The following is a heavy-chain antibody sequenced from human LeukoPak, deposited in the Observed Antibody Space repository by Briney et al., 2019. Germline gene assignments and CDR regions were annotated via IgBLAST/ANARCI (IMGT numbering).Heavy chain of an antibody. Sequence: ASVKVSSKASGYTFTSYYMHWVRQAPGQGLEWMGIINPSGGSTSYAQKFQGRVTMTRDTSTGTVYMELSSLRSEDTAVYYCARENRPVVDYWGQGTLVTVSS. CDR3: ARENRPVVDY. CDR2: INPSGGST. J-gene: IGHJ4*02. D-gene: IGHD1-14*01. CDR1: GYTFTSYY. V-gene: IGHV1-46*01.